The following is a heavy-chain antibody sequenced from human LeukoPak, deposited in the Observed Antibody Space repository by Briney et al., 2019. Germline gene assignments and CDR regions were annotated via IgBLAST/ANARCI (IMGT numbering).Heavy chain of an antibody. D-gene: IGHD3-22*01. Sequence: GSLRLSCAASGFTFSSYSMNWVRQAPGKGLEWVSSISSSSSYKYYADSVKGRFTISRDNAKNSLYLQMNSLRAEDTAVYYCARVSGFGYYDSSGYRFDYWGQGTLVTVSS. V-gene: IGHV3-21*01. CDR2: ISSSSSYK. CDR3: ARVSGFGYYDSSGYRFDY. J-gene: IGHJ4*02. CDR1: GFTFSSYS.